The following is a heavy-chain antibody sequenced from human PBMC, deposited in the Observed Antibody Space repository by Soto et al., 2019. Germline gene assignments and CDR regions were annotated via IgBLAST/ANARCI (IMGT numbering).Heavy chain of an antibody. CDR2: INAGNGNT. CDR3: ARDREMATRVYYFDY. CDR1: GYTFTSYA. D-gene: IGHD5-12*01. Sequence: ASVKVSCKASGYTFTSYAMHWVRQAPGQRLEWMGWINAGNGNTKYSQKFQGRVTITRDTSASTAYMELSSLRSEDTAVYYCARDREMATRVYYFDYWGQGTLVTVYS. J-gene: IGHJ4*02. V-gene: IGHV1-3*01.